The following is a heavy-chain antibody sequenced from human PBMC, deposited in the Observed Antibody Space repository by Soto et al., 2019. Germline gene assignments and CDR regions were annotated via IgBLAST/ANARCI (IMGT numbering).Heavy chain of an antibody. CDR3: AKHRGRGTSSWHFDY. Sequence: EVQLLESGGDLVQPGRSLRLSCAASGFTFSGYAMSWVRQAPGQGLEWVSVIHGGGNSAYYADSVKGRFTISRDNAKNTLYLQRSSLRGEGPAVYYCAKHRGRGTSSWHFDYWGQGTLVTVSS. V-gene: IGHV3-23*01. CDR1: GFTFSGYA. CDR2: IHGGGNSA. J-gene: IGHJ4*02. D-gene: IGHD6-6*01.